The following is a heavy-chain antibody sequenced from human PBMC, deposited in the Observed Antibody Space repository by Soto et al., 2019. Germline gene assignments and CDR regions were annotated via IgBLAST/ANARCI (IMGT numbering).Heavy chain of an antibody. CDR1: GGTFSSYA. Sequence: QVQLVQSGAEVKKPGSSVKVSCKASGGTFSSYAISWVRQAPGQGLEWMGGIIPIFGTANYAQKFQGRVTITADESTSTAYMELSSLRSEDTAVYYCARNKGVSSEDTAMDYYYYGMDVWGQGTTVTVSS. V-gene: IGHV1-69*01. CDR3: ARNKGVSSEDTAMDYYYYGMDV. D-gene: IGHD5-18*01. CDR2: IIPIFGTA. J-gene: IGHJ6*02.